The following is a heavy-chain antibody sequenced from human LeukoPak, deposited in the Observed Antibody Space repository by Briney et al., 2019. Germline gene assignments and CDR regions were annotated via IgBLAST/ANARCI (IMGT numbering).Heavy chain of an antibody. J-gene: IGHJ6*02. CDR2: IYSTGST. D-gene: IGHD5-18*01. CDR1: SGSMSGYY. Sequence: SSETLSLTCTVSSGSMSGYYWSWIRQPPGKGLEWIGYIYSTGSTKYNPSLKSRVTISVGTSKNQFSLNLTSVTAADTAVYYCARVRYSYGYGTYAMDVWGQGTTVTVSS. V-gene: IGHV4-59*01. CDR3: ARVRYSYGYGTYAMDV.